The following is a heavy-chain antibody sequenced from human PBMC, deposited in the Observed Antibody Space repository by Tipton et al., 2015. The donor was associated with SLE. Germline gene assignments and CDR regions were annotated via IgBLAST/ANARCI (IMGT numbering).Heavy chain of an antibody. CDR1: AGSISSHY. V-gene: IGHV4-39*01. CDR2: IYYSGST. D-gene: IGHD6-25*01. J-gene: IGHJ5*02. Sequence: TLSLTCTVSAGSISSHYWGWIRQPPGKGLEWIGTIYYSGSTYYNPSLKSRVTISVDTSKNQFSLQLTSVTAADTAVYYCVRLSPQGQRLVRVWFEPWGHGTLVTVSS. CDR3: VRLSPQGQRLVRVWFEP.